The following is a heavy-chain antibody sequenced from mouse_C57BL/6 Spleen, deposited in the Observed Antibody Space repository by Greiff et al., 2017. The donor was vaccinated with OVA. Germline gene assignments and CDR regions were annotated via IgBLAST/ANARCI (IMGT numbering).Heavy chain of an antibody. J-gene: IGHJ1*03. Sequence: VQLKESGAELVRPGTSVKVSCKASGYAFTNYLIEWVKQRPGQGLEWIGVINPGSGGTNYNEKFEGKATLTADKSSSTAYMQLSSLTSEDSAVYFCATTTVVATHWYFDVWGTGTTVTVSS. V-gene: IGHV1-54*01. CDR2: INPGSGGT. D-gene: IGHD1-1*01. CDR1: GYAFTNYL. CDR3: ATTTVVATHWYFDV.